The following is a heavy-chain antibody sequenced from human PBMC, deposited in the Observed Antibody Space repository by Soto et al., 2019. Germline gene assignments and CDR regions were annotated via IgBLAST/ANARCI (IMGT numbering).Heavy chain of an antibody. CDR3: ARHGYVLRYFDWLLSFDY. D-gene: IGHD3-9*01. Sequence: SVKVSCKASGGTFSSYAISWVRQAPGQGLEWMGGIIPIFGTANYAQKFQGRVTITADESTSTAYMELSSLRSEDTAVYYCARHGYVLRYFDWLLSFDYWGQGTLVTSPQ. V-gene: IGHV1-69*13. CDR2: IIPIFGTA. CDR1: GGTFSSYA. J-gene: IGHJ4*02.